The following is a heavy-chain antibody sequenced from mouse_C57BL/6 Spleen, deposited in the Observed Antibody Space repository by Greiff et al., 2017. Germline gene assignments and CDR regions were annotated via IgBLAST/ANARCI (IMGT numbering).Heavy chain of an antibody. CDR1: GYTFTDYN. CDR2: INPNNGGP. Sequence: EVKLQESGPELVKPGASVKMSCKASGYTFTDYNMHWVKQSHGKSLEWIGYINPNNGGPRYNQKFKGRATLTVNKSSSTAYMELRSLTSEDSAVYYCAHSFYAMDYWGQGTSVTVSS. J-gene: IGHJ4*01. D-gene: IGHD2-12*01. CDR3: AHSFYAMDY. V-gene: IGHV1-22*01.